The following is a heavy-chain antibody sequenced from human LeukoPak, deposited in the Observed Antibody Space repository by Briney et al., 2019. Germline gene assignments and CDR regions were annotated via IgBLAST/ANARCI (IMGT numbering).Heavy chain of an antibody. D-gene: IGHD6-13*01. CDR1: GFTFSSYA. Sequence: GGPLRLSCAASGFTFSSYAMHWVRQAPGKGLEWVAVISYDGSNKYYADSVKGRFTISRDNSKNTLYLQMNSLRAEDTAVYYCARDPSSSWVCDYWGQGTLVTVSS. V-gene: IGHV3-30*01. CDR2: ISYDGSNK. CDR3: ARDPSSSWVCDY. J-gene: IGHJ4*02.